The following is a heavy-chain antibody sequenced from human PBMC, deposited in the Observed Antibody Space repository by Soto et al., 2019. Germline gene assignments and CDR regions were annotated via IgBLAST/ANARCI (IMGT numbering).Heavy chain of an antibody. CDR1: GYTFTTYD. V-gene: IGHV1-8*01. J-gene: IGHJ4*02. CDR3: ARVAGSPDY. CDR2: LNPKSGNT. D-gene: IGHD1-26*01. Sequence: GASVKVSCKASGYTFTTYDFNWVRQAPGQGLEWMGWLNPKSGNTGSAQKFQGRVTMTRDSSISTVYMELSSLSSDDTAIYYCARVAGSPDYWGQGTLVTVXS.